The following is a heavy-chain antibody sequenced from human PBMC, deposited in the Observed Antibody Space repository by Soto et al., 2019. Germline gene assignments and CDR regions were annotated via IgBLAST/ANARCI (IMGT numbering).Heavy chain of an antibody. CDR2: IDWDAGRR. CDR3: VGGRGVSSTWSYYFDF. D-gene: IGHD6-13*01. Sequence: EVQLVESGGSVVRPGGSLRLSCVASGFPFEDYGMNWVRQTPGKGLEWVSSIDWDAGRREYADSVEGRFTVSRDSAKNSVYLPRTSMRVEETALYYGVGGRGVSSTWSYYFDFWGQGTLVTVSS. J-gene: IGHJ4*02. CDR1: GFPFEDYG. V-gene: IGHV3-20*04.